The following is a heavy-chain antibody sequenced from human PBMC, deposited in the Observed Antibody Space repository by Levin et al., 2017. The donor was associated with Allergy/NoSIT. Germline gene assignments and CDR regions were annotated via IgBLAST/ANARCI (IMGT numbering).Heavy chain of an antibody. Sequence: GESLKISCAASGFTFSSYAMHWVRQAPGKGLEWVAVISYDGSNKYYADSVKGRFTISRDNSKNTLYLQMNSLRAEDTAVYYCARDLAQDGEPYYFDYWGQGTLVTVSS. CDR2: ISYDGSNK. J-gene: IGHJ4*02. V-gene: IGHV3-30*04. CDR1: GFTFSSYA. D-gene: IGHD2-15*01. CDR3: ARDLAQDGEPYYFDY.